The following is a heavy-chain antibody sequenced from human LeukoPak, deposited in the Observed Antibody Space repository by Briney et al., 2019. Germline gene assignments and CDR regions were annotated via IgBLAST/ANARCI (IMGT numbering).Heavy chain of an antibody. V-gene: IGHV1-69*13. CDR2: IVPIFGTA. CDR3: ARVTGIAVAVDFDY. J-gene: IGHJ4*02. CDR1: GGTFSSYA. D-gene: IGHD6-19*01. Sequence: SVKVSCKASGGTFSSYAISWVRQAPGQGLEWMGGIVPIFGTANYAQKFQGRVTITADESTSTAYMELSSLRSEDTAVYYCARVTGIAVAVDFDYWGQGTLVTVSS.